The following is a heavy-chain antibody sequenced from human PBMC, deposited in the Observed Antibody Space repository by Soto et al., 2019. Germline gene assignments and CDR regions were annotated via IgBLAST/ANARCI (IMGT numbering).Heavy chain of an antibody. D-gene: IGHD3-3*01. Sequence: GESLKLSCKGSGYSFTSYWIGWVRQMPGNGLEWMGIIYPGDSDTRYSPSFQGQVTISADKSISTAYRQWSSRKASDTAMYYCARLKYDFWRGPYGMDVWGQGTTVTVSS. CDR3: ARLKYDFWRGPYGMDV. CDR1: GYSFTSYW. J-gene: IGHJ6*02. V-gene: IGHV5-51*01. CDR2: IYPGDSDT.